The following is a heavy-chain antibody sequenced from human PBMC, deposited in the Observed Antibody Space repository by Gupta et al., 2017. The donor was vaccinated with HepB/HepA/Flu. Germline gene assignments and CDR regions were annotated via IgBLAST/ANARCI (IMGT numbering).Heavy chain of an antibody. CDR1: GGSISSGGYY. CDR2: IHYSGST. Sequence: QVQLQESGPGLVKPSQTLSLTCTVSGGSISSGGYYWSWVRQGPGKGLEWIGFIHYSGSTDYNPSLKSRLTISVDTSKNQFSLKLTSVTAADTAVYYCTRDKFLASGYSSFGFDPWGQGTLVTVSS. D-gene: IGHD5-12*01. J-gene: IGHJ5*02. CDR3: TRDKFLASGYSSFGFDP. V-gene: IGHV4-31*03.